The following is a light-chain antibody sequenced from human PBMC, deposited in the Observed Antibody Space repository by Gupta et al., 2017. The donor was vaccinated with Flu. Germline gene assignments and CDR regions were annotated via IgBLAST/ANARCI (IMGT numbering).Light chain of an antibody. CDR2: DAT. CDR3: QQGDDIPLT. J-gene: IGKJ1*01. Sequence: PSSLSASVGDRVTLTCRASQGILTYVNWYQQKPGKAPNLLISDATRWQGGVPSRFSGSGSGTYFTLTINSRQLEDFATYFCQQGDDIPLTFGQGTKVEIK. V-gene: IGKV1-39*01. CDR1: QGILTY.